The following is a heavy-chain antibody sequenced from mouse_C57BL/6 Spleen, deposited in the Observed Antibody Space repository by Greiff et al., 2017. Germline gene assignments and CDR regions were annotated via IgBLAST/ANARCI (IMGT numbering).Heavy chain of an antibody. D-gene: IGHD2-4*01. V-gene: IGHV1-26*01. CDR2: INPNNGGT. Sequence: VQLQQSGPELVKPGASVKISCKASGYTFTDYYMNWVKQSPGKSLEWIGDINPNNGGTSYNQKFKGKATLTVDKSSSTAYMELRSLTSEDSAVYYGARDDYAFAYWGQGTLVTVSA. CDR1: GYTFTDYY. CDR3: ARDDYAFAY. J-gene: IGHJ3*01.